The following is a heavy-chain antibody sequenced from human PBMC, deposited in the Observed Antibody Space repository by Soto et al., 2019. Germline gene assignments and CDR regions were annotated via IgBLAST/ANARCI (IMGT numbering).Heavy chain of an antibody. CDR2: ISAYNGNT. CDR3: ARVRDYYDSSGYYTDSAFDI. J-gene: IGHJ3*02. V-gene: IGHV1-18*01. D-gene: IGHD3-22*01. Sequence: ASVEVSCKASGYTFTSYGISWVRQAPGQGLEWMGWISAYNGNTNYAQKLQGRVTMTTDTSTSTAYMELRSLRSDDTAVYYCARVRDYYDSSGYYTDSAFDIWGQGTMVTVSS. CDR1: GYTFTSYG.